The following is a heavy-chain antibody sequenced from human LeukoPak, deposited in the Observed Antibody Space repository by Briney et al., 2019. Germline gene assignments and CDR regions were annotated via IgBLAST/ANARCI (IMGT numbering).Heavy chain of an antibody. J-gene: IGHJ4*02. V-gene: IGHV1-18*01. Sequence: ASVKVSCKASGYTFSSYGISWVQQAPGQGLEWMGWISAYNGNTNYAQKLQGRVTVTTDTSTSTAYMELRSLRSDDTAVYYCARDHGSSSWYFLFDYWGQGTLVTVSS. D-gene: IGHD6-13*01. CDR3: ARDHGSSSWYFLFDY. CDR1: GYTFSSYG. CDR2: ISAYNGNT.